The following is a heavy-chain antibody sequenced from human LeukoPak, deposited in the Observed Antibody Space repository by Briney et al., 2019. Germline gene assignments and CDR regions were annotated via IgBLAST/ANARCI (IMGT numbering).Heavy chain of an antibody. CDR3: TTAYYYGSGSYSKDY. D-gene: IGHD3-10*01. CDR1: GFTFTSAW. J-gene: IGHJ4*02. Sequence: PGGSLRLSCAASGFTFTSAWMSWVRQAPGKGLEWVGRIKSKTDGGTTDYAAPVKGGFTISRDDSKNTLYLQMNSLKTEDTAVYYCTTAYYYGSGSYSKDYWGQGTLVTVSS. CDR2: IKSKTDGGTT. V-gene: IGHV3-15*01.